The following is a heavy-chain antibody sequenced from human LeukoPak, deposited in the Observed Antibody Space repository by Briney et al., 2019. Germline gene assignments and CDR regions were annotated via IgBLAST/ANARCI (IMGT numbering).Heavy chain of an antibody. CDR3: ARRGPKWLRATFDY. J-gene: IGHJ4*02. V-gene: IGHV4-39*07. Sequence: SETLSLTCTVSGGSISSSSYYWGWIRQPPGKGLEWIGEINHSGSTNYNPSLKSRVTISVDTSKNQFSLKLSSVTAADTAVYYCARRGPKWLRATFDYWGQGTLVTVSS. D-gene: IGHD5-12*01. CDR2: INHSGST. CDR1: GGSISSSSYY.